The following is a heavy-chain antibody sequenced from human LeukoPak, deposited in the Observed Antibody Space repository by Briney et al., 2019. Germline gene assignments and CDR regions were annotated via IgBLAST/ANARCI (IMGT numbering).Heavy chain of an antibody. J-gene: IGHJ4*02. V-gene: IGHV4-38-2*02. CDR3: ARSEILGYCSGGSCYIY. CDR2: IYHSGST. D-gene: IGHD2-15*01. CDR1: GYSISSGYY. Sequence: SETLSLTCTVSGYSISSGYYWGWIRQPPGKGLEWIGSIYHSGSTYYNPSLKSRVTISVDTSKNQFSLKLSSVTAADTAVYYCARSEILGYCSGGSCYIYWGQGTLVTVSS.